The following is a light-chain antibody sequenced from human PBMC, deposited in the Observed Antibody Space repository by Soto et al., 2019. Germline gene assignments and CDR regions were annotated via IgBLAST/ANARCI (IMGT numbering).Light chain of an antibody. J-gene: IGKJ1*01. CDR1: QSISTY. CDR2: DAN. CDR3: QQRSDWPWT. V-gene: IGKV3-11*01. Sequence: EIVLTQSPATLSLSPGQRATLSCRASQSISTYVVWYQQKPGQAPRLLVYDANNRATGIPPRFSGTGSGTDFTLTISSLEPEDSAVYYCQQRSDWPWTFGQGTKVELK.